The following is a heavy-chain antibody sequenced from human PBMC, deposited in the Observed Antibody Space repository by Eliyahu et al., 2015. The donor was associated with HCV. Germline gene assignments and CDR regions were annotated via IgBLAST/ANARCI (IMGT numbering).Heavy chain of an antibody. CDR2: IXWDDDX. J-gene: IGHJ3*02. Sequence: QITLKESGPTLVKPTQTLTLTCTFSGFSXSTXGVXVGWIRQPPGKALEWLALIXWDDDXRYSPSLKSRLTITKDTSKNQVVLTMTNMDPVDTATYYCAHSGALTPTITMVRGQAFDIWGQGTMVTVSS. V-gene: IGHV2-5*02. D-gene: IGHD3-10*01. CDR3: AHSGALTPTITMVRGQAFDI. CDR1: GFSXSTXGVX.